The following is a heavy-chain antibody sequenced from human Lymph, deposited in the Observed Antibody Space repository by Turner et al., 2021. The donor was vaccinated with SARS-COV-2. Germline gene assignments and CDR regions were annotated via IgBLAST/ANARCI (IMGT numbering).Heavy chain of an antibody. CDR1: GGTFSSYA. D-gene: IGHD3-16*01. CDR3: GGMGGRGVGGGVFYYYYGMDV. V-gene: IGHV1-69*10. CDR2: IIPILGIA. J-gene: IGHJ6*02. Sequence: QVQLVQSGAEVKKPGSSVKVSCKASGGTFSSYAISWVRQAPGQGLEWMGGIIPILGIANYAQRFQGRVTITADKTTSPAVLGMSTWGAWEAAVYYWGGMGGRGVGGGVFYYYYGMDVWGQGTTVTVSS.